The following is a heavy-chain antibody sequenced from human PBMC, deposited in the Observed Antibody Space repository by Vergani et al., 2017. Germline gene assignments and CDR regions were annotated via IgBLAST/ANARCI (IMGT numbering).Heavy chain of an antibody. J-gene: IGHJ4*02. CDR2: VLFDGSNE. CDR1: GFTFNRYG. CDR3: ARELADWHEGSCAL. D-gene: IGHD2-15*01. V-gene: IGHV3-30*02. Sequence: QVQLVQSGGGVVQPGGSLRLSCVASGFTFNRYGMQWVRQAPGKGLEWVAYVLFDGSNEYYADSVKGRFIVSRDNSNDALYLQMNSLRTDDTAVYYCARELADWHEGSCALWGQGSVVTVSS.